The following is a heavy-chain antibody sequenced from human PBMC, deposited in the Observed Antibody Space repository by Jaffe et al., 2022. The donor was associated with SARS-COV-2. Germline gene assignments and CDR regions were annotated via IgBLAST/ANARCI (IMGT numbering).Heavy chain of an antibody. V-gene: IGHV2-5*01. D-gene: IGHD3-22*01. CDR3: AHPTRFYDSRGYYYVIDH. J-gene: IGHJ4*02. Sequence: QITLKESGPTLVRPTQTLTLTCTFSGFSLRTSGVAVGWVRQPPGEALEWLALIYWNEDTRYSPSLKSRLTITKDTSKNQVVLTMTNLDPVDTATYYCAHPTRFYDSRGYYYVIDHWGQGTLVTVSP. CDR2: IYWNEDT. CDR1: GFSLRTSGVA.